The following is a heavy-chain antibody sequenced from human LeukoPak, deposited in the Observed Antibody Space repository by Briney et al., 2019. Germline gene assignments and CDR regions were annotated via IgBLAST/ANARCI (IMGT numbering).Heavy chain of an antibody. CDR3: ASLNSPMTTDDAFDI. Sequence: PGGSLRLSCAASGFTFSDYYMSWICQAPGKGLEWVSYISSSGSTIYYADSVKGRFTISRDNAKNSLYLQMNSLRAEDTAVYYCASLNSPMTTDDAFDIWGQGTMVTVSS. CDR2: ISSSGSTI. V-gene: IGHV3-11*04. CDR1: GFTFSDYY. J-gene: IGHJ3*02. D-gene: IGHD4-17*01.